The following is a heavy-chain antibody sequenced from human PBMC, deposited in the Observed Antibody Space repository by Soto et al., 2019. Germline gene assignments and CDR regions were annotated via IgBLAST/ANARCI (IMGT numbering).Heavy chain of an antibody. Sequence: ASVKVSCKASGGTFSSYAISWVRQAPGQGLEWMGGIIPIFGTANYAQKFQGRVTITADESTSTAYMELSSLRSEDTAVYYCASYHSSGWYNFDYWGQGTLVTVSS. V-gene: IGHV1-69*13. D-gene: IGHD6-19*01. CDR1: GGTFSSYA. CDR3: ASYHSSGWYNFDY. J-gene: IGHJ4*02. CDR2: IIPIFGTA.